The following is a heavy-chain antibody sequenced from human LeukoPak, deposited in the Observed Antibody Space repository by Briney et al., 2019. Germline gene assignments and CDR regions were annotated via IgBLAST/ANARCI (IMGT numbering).Heavy chain of an antibody. V-gene: IGHV3-74*01. CDR1: GFTFSSYW. CDR2: INSDGSST. CDR3: ARDRAADRDGMDV. J-gene: IGHJ6*04. Sequence: QPGGSLRLSCAASGFTFSSYWMHWVRQAPGKGLVWVSRINSDGSSTNYADSVKGRFTISRDNAKNTLYPQMNSLRAEDTAIYYCARDRAADRDGMDVWGKGTTVTVSS.